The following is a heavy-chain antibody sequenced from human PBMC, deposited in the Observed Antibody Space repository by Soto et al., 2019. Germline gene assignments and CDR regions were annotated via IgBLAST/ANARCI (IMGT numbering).Heavy chain of an antibody. V-gene: IGHV4-59*08. CDR1: GGSISLYY. CDR2: IYYSGST. Sequence: PSETLSLTCIVSGGSISLYYWSWIRQSPGKGLEWIGHIYYSGSTNYNSSLKSRLTISVDTSKNQFSLKLSSVTAADTALYYCARLGQHDSTGYDAFDIWGQGTMVTVS. D-gene: IGHD3-22*01. J-gene: IGHJ3*02. CDR3: ARLGQHDSTGYDAFDI.